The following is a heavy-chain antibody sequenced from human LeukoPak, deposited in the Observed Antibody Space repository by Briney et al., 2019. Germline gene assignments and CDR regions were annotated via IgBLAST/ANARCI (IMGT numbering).Heavy chain of an antibody. Sequence: ASVKVSCKASGYTFTGYYMHWVRQAPGQGLEWMGWINPNSVGTNYAQKFQGRVTMTRDTSISTAYMELGRLRSDDTVVYYCARDSAIVGALFDYWGQGTLVTVSS. V-gene: IGHV1-2*02. J-gene: IGHJ4*02. CDR1: GYTFTGYY. CDR2: INPNSVGT. CDR3: ARDSAIVGALFDY. D-gene: IGHD1-26*01.